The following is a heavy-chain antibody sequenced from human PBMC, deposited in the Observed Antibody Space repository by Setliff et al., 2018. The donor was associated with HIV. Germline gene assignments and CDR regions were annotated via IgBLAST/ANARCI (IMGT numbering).Heavy chain of an antibody. CDR2: VYPSGTT. J-gene: IGHJ5*02. V-gene: IGHV4-59*01. Sequence: SETLSLTCSVSGGSISGYYWNWVRQPPGKGLEWLGYVYPSGTTDYNPALKGRVTISLATSKSQFSLNLNSVTAADTAVYYCARGAYYNFWSGYSAGGGSLGPWGHGALVTVSS. CDR3: ARGAYYNFWSGYSAGGGSLGP. D-gene: IGHD3-3*01. CDR1: GGSISGYY.